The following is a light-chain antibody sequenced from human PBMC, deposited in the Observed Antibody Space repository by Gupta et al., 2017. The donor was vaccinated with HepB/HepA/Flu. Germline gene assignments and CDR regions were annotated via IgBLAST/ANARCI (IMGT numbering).Light chain of an antibody. CDR3: EQRDNWPIT. J-gene: IGKJ5*01. CDR2: DAS. CDR1: QSVRTY. Sequence: ENVLTQSPATLSLSPGARATFSCRASQSVRTYLAWYQQPPGQAPRLLIYDASNRANGVPDRFSGSGCETEVTLPISNREPEDFAIYYCEQRDNWPITFGQGTRVEIE. V-gene: IGKV3-11*01.